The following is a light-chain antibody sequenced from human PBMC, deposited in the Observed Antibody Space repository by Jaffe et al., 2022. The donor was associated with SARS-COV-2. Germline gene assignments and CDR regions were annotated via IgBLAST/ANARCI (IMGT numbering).Light chain of an antibody. J-gene: IGLJ3*02. V-gene: IGLV2-23*01. CDR3: CSYALTRGV. Sequence: QSALTQPASVSGSPGQSITISCTGTSSDVGSYNLVSWYQHHPGRAPKLLIFEATKRPSGVSNRFSGSNSGDAASLTISGLQAEDEAVYYCCSYALTRGVFGGGTKLTVL. CDR2: EAT. CDR1: SSDVGSYNL.